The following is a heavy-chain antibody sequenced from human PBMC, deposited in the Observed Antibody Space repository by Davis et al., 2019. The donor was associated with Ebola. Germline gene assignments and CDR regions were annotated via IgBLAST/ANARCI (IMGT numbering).Heavy chain of an antibody. CDR3: AWNIPTAGFDP. Sequence: MPSETLSLTCAVYGGSFSGYYWNWIRQPPGKGLEWIGEINHSGSTNYNPSLKSRVTISVDTSKNQFSLKLSSVTAADTAIYYCAWNIPTAGFDPWGQGTLVTVSS. CDR2: INHSGST. J-gene: IGHJ5*02. D-gene: IGHD1-1*01. CDR1: GGSFSGYY. V-gene: IGHV4-34*01.